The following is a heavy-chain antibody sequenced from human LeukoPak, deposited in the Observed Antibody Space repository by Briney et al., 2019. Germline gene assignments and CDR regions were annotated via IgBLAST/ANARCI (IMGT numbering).Heavy chain of an antibody. CDR1: GGTFSSYA. D-gene: IGHD3-10*01. V-gene: IGHV1-2*04. CDR2: INPNSGGT. CDR3: AREPDYYGSGSYYDY. J-gene: IGHJ4*02. Sequence: ASVKVSCKASGGTFSSYAISWVRQAPGQGLEWMGWINPNSGGTNYAQKFQGWVTMIRDTSISTAYMELSRLRSDDTAVYYCAREPDYYGSGSYYDYWGQGTLVTVSS.